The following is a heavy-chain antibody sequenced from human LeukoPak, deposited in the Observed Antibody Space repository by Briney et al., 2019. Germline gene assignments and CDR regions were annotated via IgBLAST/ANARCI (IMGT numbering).Heavy chain of an antibody. CDR1: GLTFSSYE. V-gene: IGHV3-48*03. J-gene: IGHJ4*02. CDR2: ISSSGSSI. Sequence: GGSLRLSCAASGLTFSSYEMNWVRQAPGKGLEWVSYISSSGSSIYYADSVKGRFIISRDNAKKSLYLQMHSLRAEDTAVYYCARHKGDYLSGFDYWGQGTLVTVSS. CDR3: ARHKGDYLSGFDY. D-gene: IGHD2/OR15-2a*01.